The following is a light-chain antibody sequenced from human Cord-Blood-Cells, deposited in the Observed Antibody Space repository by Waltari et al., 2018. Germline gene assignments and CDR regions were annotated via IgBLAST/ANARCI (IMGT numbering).Light chain of an antibody. CDR3: QQRSNWPPGIT. CDR2: DAA. Sequence: EIVFTQSPATLSLSPGERATLSFRASQSVSSYLAWYQQKPGQAPRLLIYDAANSATGIPARFSGSGSGTDFTLTISSLEPEDFAVYYCQQRSNWPPGITFGPGTKVDIK. V-gene: IGKV3-11*01. CDR1: QSVSSY. J-gene: IGKJ3*01.